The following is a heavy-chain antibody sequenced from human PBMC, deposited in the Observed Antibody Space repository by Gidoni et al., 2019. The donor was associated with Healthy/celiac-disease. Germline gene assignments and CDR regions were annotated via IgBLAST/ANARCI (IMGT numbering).Heavy chain of an antibody. V-gene: IGHV3-21*01. Sequence: EVQLVESGGGLVKPGGSLRLSCAASGFTFSSYSMNWVRQAPGKGLEWVSSISSSSSYIYYADSVKGRFTISRDNAKNSLYLQMNSLGAEDTAVYYCARARGELLPFDYWGQGTLVTVSS. CDR2: ISSSSSYI. CDR1: GFTFSSYS. CDR3: ARARGELLPFDY. D-gene: IGHD1-26*01. J-gene: IGHJ4*02.